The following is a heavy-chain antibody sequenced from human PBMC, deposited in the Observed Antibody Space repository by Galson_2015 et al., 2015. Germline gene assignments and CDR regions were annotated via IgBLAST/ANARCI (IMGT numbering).Heavy chain of an antibody. J-gene: IGHJ3*02. Sequence: SVKVSCKASGYTFTSYDINWVRQATGQGLEWMGGIIPIFGTANYAQKFQGRVTITADKSTSTAYMELSSLRSEDTAVYYCARQAYCGGDCPEDAFDIWGQGTMVTVSS. CDR3: ARQAYCGGDCPEDAFDI. CDR2: IIPIFGTA. CDR1: GYTFTSYD. V-gene: IGHV1-69*06. D-gene: IGHD2-21*01.